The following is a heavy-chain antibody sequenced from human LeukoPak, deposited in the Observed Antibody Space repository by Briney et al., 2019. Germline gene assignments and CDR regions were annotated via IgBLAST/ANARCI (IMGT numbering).Heavy chain of an antibody. CDR1: GDTSSSYA. J-gene: IGHJ5*02. D-gene: IGHD3-9*01. V-gene: IGHV1-69*13. CDR3: ARKENIFTGYYDH. Sequence: SVRDSREASGDTSSSYAISWVRQAPGQGLEWMGGIIPIFGTANYAQKIQGRVTVTADESTSTAYIELSSLRTEVTAVYYCARKENIFTGYYDHWG. CDR2: IIPIFGTA.